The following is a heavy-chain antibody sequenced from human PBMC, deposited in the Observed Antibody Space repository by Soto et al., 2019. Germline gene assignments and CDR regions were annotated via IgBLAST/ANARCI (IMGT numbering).Heavy chain of an antibody. Sequence: LRLSCAASGFTFSTYGMHWVRQAPGKGLEWVAAMSYDGTKTYYVDSVKGRFSISRDNSRDTLFLQLNSLRHEDTAVYYCAKEYGSTWIDHWGQGTLVTSPQ. CDR3: AKEYGSTWIDH. CDR1: GFTFSTYG. V-gene: IGHV3-30*18. J-gene: IGHJ4*02. D-gene: IGHD6-13*01. CDR2: MSYDGTKT.